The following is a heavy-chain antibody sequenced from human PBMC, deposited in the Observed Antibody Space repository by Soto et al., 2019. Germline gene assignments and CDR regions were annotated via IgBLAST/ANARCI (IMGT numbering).Heavy chain of an antibody. CDR1: GGSISSYY. CDR2: IYYSGST. V-gene: IGHV4-59*08. D-gene: IGHD5-12*01. Sequence: SETLSLTCTVSGGSISSYYWGWILQPPGKGLEWIGYIYYSGSTNYNPSLKSRVTISVDTSKNQFSLKLSSVTAADTAVYYCAGHAEMATTDDAFDIWGQGTMVTVSS. J-gene: IGHJ3*02. CDR3: AGHAEMATTDDAFDI.